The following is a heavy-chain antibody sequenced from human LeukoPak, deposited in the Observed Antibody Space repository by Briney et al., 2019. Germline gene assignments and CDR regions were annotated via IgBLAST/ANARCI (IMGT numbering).Heavy chain of an antibody. CDR2: INHSGST. Sequence: PSETLSLTCAVYGGSFSGYYWSWIRQPPGKGLEWIGEINHSGSTNYNPSLKSRVTISVDTSKNQFSLKLSSVTAADTAVYYCARKPFGGPTYQYAFDIWGQGTMVTVSS. CDR3: ARKPFGGPTYQYAFDI. D-gene: IGHD3-10*01. CDR1: GGSFSGYY. V-gene: IGHV4-34*01. J-gene: IGHJ3*02.